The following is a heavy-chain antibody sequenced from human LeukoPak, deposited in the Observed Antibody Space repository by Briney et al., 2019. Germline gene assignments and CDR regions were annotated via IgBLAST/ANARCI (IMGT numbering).Heavy chain of an antibody. CDR1: GGSISSYY. J-gene: IGHJ6*02. D-gene: IGHD3-22*01. CDR2: IYYSGST. V-gene: IGHV4-59*01. Sequence: SSETLSLTCTVSGGSISSYYWSWIRQPPGKGLEWIGYIYYSGSTNYNPSLKSRVTISVDTSKNQFSLKLSSVTAADTAVYYCARGAYYDSSGYYYYYYGMDVWGQGTTVTVSS. CDR3: ARGAYYDSSGYYYYYYGMDV.